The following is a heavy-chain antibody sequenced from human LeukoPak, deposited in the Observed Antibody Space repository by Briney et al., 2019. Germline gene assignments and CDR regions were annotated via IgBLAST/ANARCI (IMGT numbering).Heavy chain of an antibody. CDR2: ISTSSSYI. CDR1: GFTFSHYS. D-gene: IGHD3-10*01. V-gene: IGHV3-21*06. J-gene: IGHJ4*02. CDR3: ARELWFGDSQEGDPDS. Sequence: PGGSLRLSCAASGFTFSHYSMHWVRQAPGKGLEWVSSISTSSSYIYYADSVKGRFTISRDNAKNSLYLQMNSLRAEDTAVYYCARELWFGDSQEGDPDSWGQGTLVTVSS.